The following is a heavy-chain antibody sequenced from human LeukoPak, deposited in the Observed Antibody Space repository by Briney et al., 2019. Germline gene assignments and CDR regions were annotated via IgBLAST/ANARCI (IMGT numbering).Heavy chain of an antibody. CDR3: AKGPSYDFWSGYSDC. D-gene: IGHD3-3*01. V-gene: IGHV3-23*01. CDR1: GLTFSIYA. CDR2: ISGSGGST. Sequence: GGSLTLSCAPSGLTFSIYAMSCVPHTPGRGLECVSAISGSGGSTYYADSVKGRFTISRDNSKNTLYLQMNSLRAEDTAVYYCAKGPSYDFWSGYSDCWGEGALVADSS. J-gene: IGHJ4*02.